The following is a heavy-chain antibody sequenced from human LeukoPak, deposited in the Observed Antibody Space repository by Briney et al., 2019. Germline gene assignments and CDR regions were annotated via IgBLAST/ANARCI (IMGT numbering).Heavy chain of an antibody. V-gene: IGHV4-59*12. Sequence: SETLSLTCTVSGGSISSYYWSWIRQPPGKGLEWIGYIYYSASTNYNPSLKSRVTISVDTSKSQFSLKLSSATAADTAVYYCATGRSIRYFDYWGQGTLLTVSS. J-gene: IGHJ4*02. CDR2: IYYSAST. CDR1: GGSISSYY. CDR3: ATGRSIRYFDY. D-gene: IGHD3-9*01.